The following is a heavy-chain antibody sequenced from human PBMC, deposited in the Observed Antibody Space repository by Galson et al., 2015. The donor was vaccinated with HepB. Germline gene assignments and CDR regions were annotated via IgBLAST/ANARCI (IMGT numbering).Heavy chain of an antibody. V-gene: IGHV3-9*01. D-gene: IGHD1-26*01. CDR2: ISWNSDNT. CDR3: VKDYDGATGYFAN. CDR1: GFKFDDHA. J-gene: IGHJ4*02. Sequence: SLRLSCAGSGFKFDDHAMHWVRQAPGKGLEWISGISWNSDNTAYADSVKGRFTISRDNAKNSLYLQMNTLRLDDTALYFCVKDYDGATGYFANWGQGTLVTVSS.